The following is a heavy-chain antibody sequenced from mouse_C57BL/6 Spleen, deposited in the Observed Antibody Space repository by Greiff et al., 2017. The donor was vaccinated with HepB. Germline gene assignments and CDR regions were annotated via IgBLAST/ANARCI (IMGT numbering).Heavy chain of an antibody. V-gene: IGHV1-54*01. CDR2: INPGSGGT. CDR1: GYAFTNYL. CDR3: ARYDYEWFAY. Sequence: QVQLKQSGAELVRPGTSVKVSCKASGYAFTNYLIEWVKQRPGQGLEWIGVINPGSGGTNYNEKFKGKATLTADKSSSTAYMQLSSLTSEDSAVYFCARYDYEWFAYWGQGTLVTVSA. J-gene: IGHJ3*01. D-gene: IGHD2-4*01.